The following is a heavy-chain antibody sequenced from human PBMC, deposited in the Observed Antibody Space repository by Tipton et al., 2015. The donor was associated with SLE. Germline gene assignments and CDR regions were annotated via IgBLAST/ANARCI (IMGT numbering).Heavy chain of an antibody. J-gene: IGHJ4*02. D-gene: IGHD3-10*01. Sequence: SLRLPCEASGFIFSSYAVHWVRQAPGKGLEWVAMIRHDGSNQFYADSVKGRFIISTDNSKKTLHLQMNSLRPEDTGFYYCARDLRFYGSGSRYYFDHWGQGTSVTVSP. CDR2: IRHDGSNQ. V-gene: IGHV3-30*02. CDR1: GFIFSSYA. CDR3: ARDLRFYGSGSRYYFDH.